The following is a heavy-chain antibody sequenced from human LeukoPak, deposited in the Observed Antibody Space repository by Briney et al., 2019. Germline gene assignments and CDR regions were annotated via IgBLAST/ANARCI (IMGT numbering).Heavy chain of an antibody. CDR3: TRPYYYGSGSYNDC. Sequence: ASVKVSCKASGYTFTGYYIHWVRQAPGQGLEWMGWINPNNGDTYYAQTFQGRVTMTRDTSISTTYMELSRLRSDETAVYYCTRPYYYGSGSYNDCWGQGTLVTVSS. V-gene: IGHV1-2*02. D-gene: IGHD3-10*01. J-gene: IGHJ4*02. CDR2: INPNNGDT. CDR1: GYTFTGYY.